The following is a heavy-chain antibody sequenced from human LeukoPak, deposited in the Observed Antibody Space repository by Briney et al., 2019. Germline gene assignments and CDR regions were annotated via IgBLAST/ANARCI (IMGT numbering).Heavy chain of an antibody. CDR2: ISGSGGST. V-gene: IGHV3-23*01. Sequence: GGSLRLSCAASGFTFSSYAMSWVRQAPGKGLEWVSAISGSGGSTYYVDSVKGRFTISRDNSKNTLYLQMNSLRAEDTAVYYCAKDRAAAGINYFDYWGQGTLVTVSS. CDR1: GFTFSSYA. D-gene: IGHD6-13*01. J-gene: IGHJ4*02. CDR3: AKDRAAAGINYFDY.